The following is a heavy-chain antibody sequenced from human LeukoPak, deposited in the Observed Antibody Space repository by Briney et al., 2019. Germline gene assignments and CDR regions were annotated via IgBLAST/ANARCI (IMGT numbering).Heavy chain of an antibody. D-gene: IGHD1-7*01. V-gene: IGHV4-39*01. Sequence: PSETLSLTCTVSGGSISSSSYYWGWIRQPPGKGLEWIGSIYYSGSTYYNPSLKSRVTISVDTSKNQFSLKLSSVTAADTAVYYCARHEWNYGYYFDYWGQGTLVTVSS. CDR2: IYYSGST. CDR3: ARHEWNYGYYFDY. CDR1: GGSISSSSYY. J-gene: IGHJ4*02.